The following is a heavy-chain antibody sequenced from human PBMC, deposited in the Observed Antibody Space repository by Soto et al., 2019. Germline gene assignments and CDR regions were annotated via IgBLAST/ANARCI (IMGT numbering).Heavy chain of an antibody. J-gene: IGHJ4*02. Sequence: EVQLLESGGGLAQPGGSLRLSCAASEFTFSSYAMSWVRQAPGKGLEWVSAISGNGDYTYYAYSVKGRFTISRDNSKTTVYLQLSSLRAEDTARYYCAKGRDPTSTTPIRPFDYWCQVTLVTVSP. CDR1: EFTFSSYA. CDR3: AKGRDPTSTTPIRPFDY. D-gene: IGHD2-2*02. V-gene: IGHV3-23*01. CDR2: ISGNGDYT.